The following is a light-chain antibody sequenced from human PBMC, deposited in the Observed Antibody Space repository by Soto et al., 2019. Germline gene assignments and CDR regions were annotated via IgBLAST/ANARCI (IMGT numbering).Light chain of an antibody. CDR1: SSNIGSNT. V-gene: IGLV1-44*01. CDR2: SNN. CDR3: AAWDDRLNGRV. J-gene: IGLJ3*02. Sequence: QSVLPQPPSASGTPGQRVTISCSGSSSNIGSNTVNWYQQLPGTAPKLLIYSNNQRPSGVPDRFSGSKSGTSASLAISGLQAEDEADYYGAAWDDRLNGRVFGGGTKVTVL.